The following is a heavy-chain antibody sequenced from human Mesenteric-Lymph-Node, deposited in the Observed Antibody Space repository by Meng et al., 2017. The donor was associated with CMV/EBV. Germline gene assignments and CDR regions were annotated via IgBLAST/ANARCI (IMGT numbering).Heavy chain of an antibody. V-gene: IGHV1-2*06. Sequence: QVQLVQSRTEVGKPGAPVLVSCKASGYTFTDFYIHWVRQAPGQGLEWMGRINPNSDVSNSAQNFQGRVTMTRDTSISTAYMELGRLTSDDTAVYYCARDNVNPEGFDPWGQGTLVTVSS. CDR3: ARDNVNPEGFDP. CDR2: INPNSDVS. J-gene: IGHJ5*02. D-gene: IGHD2/OR15-2a*01. CDR1: GYTFTDFY.